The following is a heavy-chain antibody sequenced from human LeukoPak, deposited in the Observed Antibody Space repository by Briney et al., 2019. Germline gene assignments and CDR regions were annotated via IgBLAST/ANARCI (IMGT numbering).Heavy chain of an antibody. Sequence: ASVKVSCKASGYNFNTYGISWVRQAPGQGLEWMGRIIPILGIANYAQKFQGRVTITADKSTSTAYMELSSLRSEDTAVYYCVGSVVPAAMGYNWFDPWGQGTLVTVSS. V-gene: IGHV1-69*04. D-gene: IGHD2-2*01. CDR1: GYNFNTYG. CDR2: IIPILGIA. CDR3: VGSVVPAAMGYNWFDP. J-gene: IGHJ5*02.